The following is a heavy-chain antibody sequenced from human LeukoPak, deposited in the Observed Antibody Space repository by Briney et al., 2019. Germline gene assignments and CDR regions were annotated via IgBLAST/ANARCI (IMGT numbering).Heavy chain of an antibody. CDR2: INPRGTAT. J-gene: IGHJ5*02. V-gene: IGHV1-46*01. Sequence: ASVKVSCKASGYSFTSHYMHWVRQAPGQGLEWMGLINPRGTATRYAESFQGRLTLTRDLSTSADYMELSSLRSDDTAVYFCARDTSEGDYAWWFDPWGQGTLVTVAS. CDR1: GYSFTSHY. CDR3: ARDTSEGDYAWWFDP. D-gene: IGHD3-16*01.